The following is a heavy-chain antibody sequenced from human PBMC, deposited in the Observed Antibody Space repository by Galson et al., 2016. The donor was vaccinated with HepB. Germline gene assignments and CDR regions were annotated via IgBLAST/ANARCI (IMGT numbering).Heavy chain of an antibody. CDR3: VRGNDFGLDV. J-gene: IGHJ6*01. Sequence: SETLSLTCTVSGASVNSGSYYWSWIRQPPGKGLEWIGYLYYSGSTNYNPSLKSRVTISADTSKNQFSLKLSSVTAADTAVDYCVRGNDFGLDVWGQVTTVTVSS. V-gene: IGHV4-61*01. CDR1: GASVNSGSYY. D-gene: IGHD4-17*01. CDR2: LYYSGST.